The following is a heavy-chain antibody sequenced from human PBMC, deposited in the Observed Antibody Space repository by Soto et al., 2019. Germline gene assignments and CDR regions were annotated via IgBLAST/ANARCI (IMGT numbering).Heavy chain of an antibody. CDR2: INHSGST. D-gene: IGHD3-10*01. CDR1: GGSFSGYY. Sequence: SETLSLTCAVYGGSFSGYYWSWIRQPPGKGLEWIGEINHSGSTNYNPSLKSRVTISVDTSKNQFSLKLSSVTAADTAVYYCARGNVLLWFGELLSESFDYWGQGTLVTVSS. J-gene: IGHJ4*02. CDR3: ARGNVLLWFGELLSESFDY. V-gene: IGHV4-34*01.